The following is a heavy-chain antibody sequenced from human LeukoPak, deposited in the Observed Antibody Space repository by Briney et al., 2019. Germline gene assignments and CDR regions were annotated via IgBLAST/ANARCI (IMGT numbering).Heavy chain of an antibody. CDR1: GGSISSGGYY. J-gene: IGHJ4*02. Sequence: TSETLSLTCTVSGGSISSGGYYWSWIRQHPGKGLEWIGYIYYSGSTYYNPSLKSRVTISVDTSKNQFSLKLSSVTAADTAVYYCARSGSGSSLFGYWGQGTLVTVSS. CDR3: ARSGSGSSLFGY. D-gene: IGHD1-26*01. CDR2: IYYSGST. V-gene: IGHV4-31*03.